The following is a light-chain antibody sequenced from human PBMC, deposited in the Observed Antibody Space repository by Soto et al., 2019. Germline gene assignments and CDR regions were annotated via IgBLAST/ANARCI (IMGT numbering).Light chain of an antibody. CDR3: SSFRRGNTEVV. CDR1: SSDIGGFNF. Sequence: QSALTQPASVSGSPGQSITISCSGTSSDIGGFNFVSWYQQHPGKAPKLIIFDVSDRPSGVSDRFSGSKSGTTASLTISGLQAEDEADYYCSSFRRGNTEVVFGGGTKLTVL. J-gene: IGLJ3*02. CDR2: DVS. V-gene: IGLV2-14*03.